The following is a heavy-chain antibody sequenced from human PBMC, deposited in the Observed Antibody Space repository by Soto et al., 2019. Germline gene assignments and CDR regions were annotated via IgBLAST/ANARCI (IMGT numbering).Heavy chain of an antibody. CDR3: ARSAPPIDY. V-gene: IGHV1-3*01. CDR1: GYTFTSYA. J-gene: IGHJ4*02. Sequence: QVQLVQSGAEVKKPGASVKVSCKASGYTFTSYAMHWVRQAPGQRLEWMGWINAGNGNTKQSQKFQGRVTITRDTSASTAYMELSILRSEDTAVYYCARSAPPIDYWGQGTLVTVSS. CDR2: INAGNGNT.